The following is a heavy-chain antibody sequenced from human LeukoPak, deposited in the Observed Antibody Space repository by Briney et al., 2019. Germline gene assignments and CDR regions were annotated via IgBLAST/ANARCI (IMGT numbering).Heavy chain of an antibody. D-gene: IGHD3-10*01. CDR3: ARANGELHYYYMDV. J-gene: IGHJ6*03. CDR1: GGTFSSYA. CDR2: IIPIFGTA. V-gene: IGHV1-69*05. Sequence: ASVKVSCKASGGTFSSYAISWVRQAPGQGLEWMGGIIPIFGTANYAQKLQGRVTMTTDTSTSTAYMELRSLRSDDTAVYYCARANGELHYYYMDVWGKGTTVTISS.